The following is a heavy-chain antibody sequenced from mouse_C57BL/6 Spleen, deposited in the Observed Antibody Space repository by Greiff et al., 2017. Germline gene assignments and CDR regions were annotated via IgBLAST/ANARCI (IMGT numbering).Heavy chain of an antibody. J-gene: IGHJ2*01. CDR3: ARDAGDYGYLYY. CDR2: SRNKANDDTP. V-gene: IGHV7-1*01. D-gene: IGHD2-4*01. CDR1: GFTFSDYY. Sequence: EVQVVESGGGLVQPGRSLRLSCATSGFTFSDYYMEWVRQAPGKGLEWIAASRNKANDDTPEYSASVKGRFIVSRDTSQRLLYLQMNALRAEDTAIYYCARDAGDYGYLYYWGQGTTLTVSS.